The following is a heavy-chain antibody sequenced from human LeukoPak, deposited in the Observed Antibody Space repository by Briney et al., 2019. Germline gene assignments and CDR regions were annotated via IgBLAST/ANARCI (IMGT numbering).Heavy chain of an antibody. J-gene: IGHJ6*02. D-gene: IGHD3-22*01. V-gene: IGHV4-59*08. CDR2: IYYSGST. CDR1: GGSISGYS. Sequence: SETLSLTCTVSGGSISGYSWSWIRQPPGKGLEWIGYIYYSGSTNYNPSLKSRVTISVDTSKNQFSLKLSSVTAADTALYYCARQQYYYDNSGSWFYYYGMDVWGPGTTVTVSS. CDR3: ARQQYYYDNSGSWFYYYGMDV.